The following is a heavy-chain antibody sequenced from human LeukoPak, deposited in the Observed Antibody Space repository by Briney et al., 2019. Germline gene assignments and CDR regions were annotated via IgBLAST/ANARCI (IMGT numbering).Heavy chain of an antibody. V-gene: IGHV3-23*01. Sequence: GGSLRLSCTASGFTFSSYAMSWVRQAPGKGLEWVSAISGGGGSTYYADSVKGRFTISRDNSRNTLYLQMNSLRAEDTAVYYCARVGYTSDTNYYYYYGMDVWGQGTTVTVSS. J-gene: IGHJ6*02. CDR2: ISGGGGST. D-gene: IGHD6-25*01. CDR1: GFTFSSYA. CDR3: ARVGYTSDTNYYYYYGMDV.